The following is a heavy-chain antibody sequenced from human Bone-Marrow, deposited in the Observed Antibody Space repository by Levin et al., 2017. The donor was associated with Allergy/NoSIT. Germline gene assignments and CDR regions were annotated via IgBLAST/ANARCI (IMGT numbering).Heavy chain of an antibody. D-gene: IGHD2-15*01. CDR1: GFNFNNAW. Sequence: SGGSLRLSCTGSGFNFNNAWMSWVRQAPGKGLEWLGRIKANTDGGTSIYAAPVKGRFTMSRDDSKNTVFLQMSGLTADDRGFYYCSVLAVGESWGQGSLVAVSS. CDR3: SVLAVGES. V-gene: IGHV3-15*01. CDR2: IKANTDGGTS. J-gene: IGHJ5*01.